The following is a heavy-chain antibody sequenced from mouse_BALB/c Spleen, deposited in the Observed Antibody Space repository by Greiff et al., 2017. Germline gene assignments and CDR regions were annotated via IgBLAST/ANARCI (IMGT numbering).Heavy chain of an antibody. CDR2: IDPSDSET. D-gene: IGHD3-1*01. V-gene: IGHV1-69*02. Sequence: QVQLQQPGAELVKPGAPVKLSCKASGYTFTSYWMNWVKQRPGRGLEWIGRIDPSDSETHYNQKCKDKATLTVDKSSSTAYIQLSSLTSEDSAVYYCAREGSGSAWFAYWGQGTLVTVSA. J-gene: IGHJ3*01. CDR1: GYTFTSYW. CDR3: AREGSGSAWFAY.